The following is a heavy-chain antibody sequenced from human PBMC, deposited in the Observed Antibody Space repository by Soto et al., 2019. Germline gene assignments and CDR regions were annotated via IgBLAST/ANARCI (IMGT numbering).Heavy chain of an antibody. V-gene: IGHV3-33*01. Sequence: PGGSLRLSCAESGFTFSTYGVHWVRQAPGKGLEWVAVVWSDGSKELYADSVKDRFTIFRDNSQNTVYLQMNSLRAEDTAVYYCARRSSGTRGVDYWGQGTMATVYS. D-gene: IGHD1-26*01. CDR2: VWSDGSKE. CDR1: GFTFSTYG. J-gene: IGHJ4*02. CDR3: ARRSSGTRGVDY.